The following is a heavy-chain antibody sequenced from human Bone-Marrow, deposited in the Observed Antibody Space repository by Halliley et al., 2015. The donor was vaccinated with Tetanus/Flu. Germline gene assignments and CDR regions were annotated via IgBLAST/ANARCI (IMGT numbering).Heavy chain of an antibody. CDR2: ISCSGSA. Sequence: TLSLTCTVSGGSISSGNFYWSWIRQHPGKGLEWIEYISCSGSAYSKPSLESRVSISLDTSKNQFSLKMNSVTAADTAVYYCARGPTVTARGNWFDPWGQGTLVIVSS. J-gene: IGHJ5*02. D-gene: IGHD4-17*01. V-gene: IGHV4-31*03. CDR1: GGSISSGNFY. CDR3: ARGPTVTARGNWFDP.